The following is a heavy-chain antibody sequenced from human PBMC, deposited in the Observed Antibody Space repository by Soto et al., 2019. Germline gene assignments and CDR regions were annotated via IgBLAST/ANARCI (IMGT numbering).Heavy chain of an antibody. Sequence: SETLSLTCTVSGGSISSADYYWSWIRQPPGKGLEWIAYIFYTGSTYYNPSLRSRVSISVDTSKNQFSLKLSSVTAADTAIYYCARVGKSGWYTLFDPWGQGTLVTVSS. J-gene: IGHJ5*02. V-gene: IGHV4-30-4*01. CDR2: IFYTGST. D-gene: IGHD6-19*01. CDR1: GGSISSADYY. CDR3: ARVGKSGWYTLFDP.